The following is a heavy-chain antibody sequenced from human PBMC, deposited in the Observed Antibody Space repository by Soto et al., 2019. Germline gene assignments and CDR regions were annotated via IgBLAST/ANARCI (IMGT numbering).Heavy chain of an antibody. D-gene: IGHD2-21*02. CDR1: GVSISSDNW. CDR3: ARRAPLDLGDYWFDR. CDR2: IYHSGST. V-gene: IGHV4-4*02. J-gene: IGHJ5*02. Sequence: QVQLQESGPGVVRPSGTLSLICLVSGVSISSDNWWNWVRQPPGKGLEWIGEIYHSGSTNYNPSLRSRVTISADKSKNQFSLKLNSVTAADTAAYFCARRAPLDLGDYWFDRWGQGTLVTVSS.